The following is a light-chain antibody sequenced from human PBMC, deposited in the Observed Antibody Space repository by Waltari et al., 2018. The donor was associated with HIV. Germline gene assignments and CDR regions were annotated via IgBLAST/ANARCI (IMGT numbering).Light chain of an antibody. CDR1: QSVSNNY. CDR3: QQYGGSSFT. Sequence: EIVLTQSPGTLSLSPGERATLSCRASQSVSNNYLAWYQQKPGQAPRLLIDCASRRATGIPDRFSGSGSGTDVTLTISRLEPEDFAVYYCQQYGGSSFTFGPGTKVDIK. J-gene: IGKJ3*01. CDR2: CAS. V-gene: IGKV3-20*01.